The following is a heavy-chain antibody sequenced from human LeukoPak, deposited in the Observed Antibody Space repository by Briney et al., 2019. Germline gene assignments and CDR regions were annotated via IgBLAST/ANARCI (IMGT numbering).Heavy chain of an antibody. V-gene: IGHV3-7*01. CDR3: ARDRLDCSSTSCYNWFDP. CDR1: GFTFSSYW. J-gene: IGHJ5*02. Sequence: GGSLRLSCAASGFTFSSYWMSWVRQAPGKGLEWVANIKQDGSEKYYVDSVKGRFTISRDNAKSSLYLQMNSLRAEDTAVYYCARDRLDCSSTSCYNWFDPWGQGTLVTVSS. D-gene: IGHD2-2*01. CDR2: IKQDGSEK.